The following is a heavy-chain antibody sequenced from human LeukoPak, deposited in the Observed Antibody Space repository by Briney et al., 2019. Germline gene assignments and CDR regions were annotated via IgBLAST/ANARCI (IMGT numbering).Heavy chain of an antibody. V-gene: IGHV3-30*18. CDR3: AKVGLPYYYDSSGYYHDY. CDR2: ISYDGSNK. CDR1: GFTFSSYG. Sequence: GGSLRLSCAASGFTFSSYGTHWVRQAPGKGLEWVAVISYDGSNKYYADSVKGRFTISRDNSKNTLYLQMNSLRAEDTAVYYCAKVGLPYYYDSSGYYHDYWGQGTLVTVSS. J-gene: IGHJ4*02. D-gene: IGHD3-22*01.